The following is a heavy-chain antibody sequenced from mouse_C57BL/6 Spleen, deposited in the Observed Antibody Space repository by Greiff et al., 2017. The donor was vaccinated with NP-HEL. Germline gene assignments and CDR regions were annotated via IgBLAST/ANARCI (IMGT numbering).Heavy chain of an antibody. CDR3: ARNYYGSSWFAY. CDR1: GFTFSSYA. V-gene: IGHV5-4*03. Sequence: DVMLVESGGGLVKPGGSLKLSCAASGFTFSSYAMSWVRQTPEKRLEWVATISDGGSYTYYPDNVKGRFTISRDYAKNNLYLQMSHLKSEDTAMYYCARNYYGSSWFAYWGQGTLVTVSA. J-gene: IGHJ3*01. CDR2: ISDGGSYT. D-gene: IGHD1-1*01.